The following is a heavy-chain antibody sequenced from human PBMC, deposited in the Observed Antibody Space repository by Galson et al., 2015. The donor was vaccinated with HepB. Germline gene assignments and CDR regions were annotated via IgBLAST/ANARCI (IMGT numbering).Heavy chain of an antibody. V-gene: IGHV1-69*13. CDR1: GGTFSSYA. J-gene: IGHJ4*02. Sequence: SLKVSCKASGGTFSSYAINWVRQAPGQGLEWMGGIIPIFGTANYAQTFQDRVTITADESTSTAYMELWSLRSEDTAVYYCARAAPRIAAAGTVLDYRRQGTLVTVSS. CDR2: IIPIFGTA. CDR3: ARAAPRIAAAGTVLDY. D-gene: IGHD6-13*01.